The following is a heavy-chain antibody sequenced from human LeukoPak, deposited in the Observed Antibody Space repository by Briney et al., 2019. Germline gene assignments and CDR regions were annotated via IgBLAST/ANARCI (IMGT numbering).Heavy chain of an antibody. CDR1: GFTFSTYT. J-gene: IGHJ4*02. V-gene: IGHV3-48*04. CDR2: ISSSGGTI. CDR3: ARGQYSSSSGAFDY. Sequence: GGSLRLSCAASGFTFSTYTMNWVRQAPGKGLEWVSYISSSGGTIYYADSVKGRFTVSRDDAKNSLYLQMNSLRAEDTAVYYCARGQYSSSSGAFDYWGQGPLVTVSS. D-gene: IGHD6-6*01.